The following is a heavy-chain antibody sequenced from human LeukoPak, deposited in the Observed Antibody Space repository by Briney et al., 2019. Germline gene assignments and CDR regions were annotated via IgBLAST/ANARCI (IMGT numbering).Heavy chain of an antibody. D-gene: IGHD2-8*01. CDR3: AGRHCTNGLCHFDY. CDR2: ISSSGDYL. J-gene: IGHJ4*02. CDR1: GFTFNTYS. V-gene: IGHV3-21*01. Sequence: GGSLRLSCVASGFTFNTYSMNWVRQTPGKGLEWVSSISSSGDYLHYADSVKGRFTISRDNAKNSLYLQMNSLRAEDTAVYYCAGRHCTNGLCHFDYWGQGTLVTVSS.